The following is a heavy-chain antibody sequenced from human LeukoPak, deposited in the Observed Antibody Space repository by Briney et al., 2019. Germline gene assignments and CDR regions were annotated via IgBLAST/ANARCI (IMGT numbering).Heavy chain of an antibody. CDR3: AKGSYYGSGSRNWFDP. J-gene: IGHJ5*02. D-gene: IGHD3-10*01. V-gene: IGHV3-9*03. CDR1: GFTFDDYA. CDR2: ISWNGGSI. Sequence: QPGRSLRLSCAASGFTFDDYAMHWVRQAPGKGLEWVSGISWNGGSIGYADSVKGRFTISRDNAKNSLYLQMNSLRAEDMALYYCAKGSYYGSGSRNWFDPWGQGTLVTVSS.